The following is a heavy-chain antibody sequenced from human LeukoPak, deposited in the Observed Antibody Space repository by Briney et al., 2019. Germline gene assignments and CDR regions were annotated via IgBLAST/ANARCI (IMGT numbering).Heavy chain of an antibody. V-gene: IGHV4-59*01. J-gene: IGHJ4*02. D-gene: IGHD6-25*01. CDR3: ARGPNSSGLHYFDY. Sequence: SETLSLTCTVSGGSISSYYCSWIRQPPGEGLEWVGYIYYSGSTNYNPSLKSRVTISVDTSKNQFSLKLRSVTAADTAVYYCARGPNSSGLHYFDYWGQGTLVTVSS. CDR2: IYYSGST. CDR1: GGSISSYY.